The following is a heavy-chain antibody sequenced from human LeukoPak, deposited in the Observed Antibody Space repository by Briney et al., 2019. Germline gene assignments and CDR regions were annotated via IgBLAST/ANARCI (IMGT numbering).Heavy chain of an antibody. J-gene: IGHJ4*02. V-gene: IGHV3-7*03. CDR1: GFTSSSSW. Sequence: PGGSLRLPCVVSGFTSSSSWMNWVRQAPGKGLEWVANIKQDGSETYYVDSVKGRFTISRDNAKKSLYLQMNSLRVEDTAVYYCATSGTRGVINGHWGQGTLVTVSS. CDR3: ATSGTRGVINGH. CDR2: IKQDGSET. D-gene: IGHD3-10*01.